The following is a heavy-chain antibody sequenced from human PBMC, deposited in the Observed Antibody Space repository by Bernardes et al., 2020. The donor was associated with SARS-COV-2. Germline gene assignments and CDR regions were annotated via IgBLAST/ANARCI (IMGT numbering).Heavy chain of an antibody. D-gene: IGHD3-3*01. CDR2: IYSGGST. CDR1: GFTVSSNY. Sequence: GGSLRLSCAASGFTVSSNYMSWVRQAPGKGLEWVSVIYSGGSTYYADSVKGRFTISRDNSKNTLYLQMNSLRAEDTAVYYCAREALDYDFWSGYYRSGGMDVWGQGTTVTVSS. CDR3: AREALDYDFWSGYYRSGGMDV. V-gene: IGHV3-53*01. J-gene: IGHJ6*02.